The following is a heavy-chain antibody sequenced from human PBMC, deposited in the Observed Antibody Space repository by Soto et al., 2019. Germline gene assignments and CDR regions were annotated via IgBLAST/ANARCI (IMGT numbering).Heavy chain of an antibody. J-gene: IGHJ6*02. CDR3: ARHQRAVAGDYYYGMDV. V-gene: IGHV1-18*01. D-gene: IGHD6-19*01. Sequence: ASVKVSCKASGYTFTSYGISWVRQAPGQGLEWMGWISAYNGNTNYAQKLQGRVAMTTDTSTSIAYMELRSLRSDDTAVYYCARHQRAVAGDYYYGMDVWGQGTTVTVSS. CDR2: ISAYNGNT. CDR1: GYTFTSYG.